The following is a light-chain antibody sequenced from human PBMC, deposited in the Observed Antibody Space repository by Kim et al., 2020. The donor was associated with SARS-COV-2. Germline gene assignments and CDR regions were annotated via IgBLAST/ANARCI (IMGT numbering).Light chain of an antibody. CDR2: HAS. J-gene: IGKJ4*01. CDR3: QQYAFSPLT. V-gene: IGKV3-20*01. CDR1: QSVSKNY. Sequence: SPGERATLSCRASQSVSKNYLGWYQQKPGQPPRLLIYHASNRATGIADRFSGSGSGTDFTLTISRLEPEDFVVYYCQQYAFSPLTFGGGTKVDIK.